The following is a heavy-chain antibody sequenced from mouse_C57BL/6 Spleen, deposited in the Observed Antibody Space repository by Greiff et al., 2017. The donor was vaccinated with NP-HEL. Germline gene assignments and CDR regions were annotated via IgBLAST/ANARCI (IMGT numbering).Heavy chain of an antibody. V-gene: IGHV5-16*01. CDR2: INYDGSST. CDR3: ARAPDDWYFDV. J-gene: IGHJ1*03. CDR1: GFTFSDYY. Sequence: EVHLVESEGGLVQPGSSMKLSCTASGFTFSDYYMAWVRQVPEKGLEWVANINYDGSSTYYLDSLKSRFIISRDNAKNILYLQMSSLKSEDTATYYCARAPDDWYFDVWGTGTTVTVSS.